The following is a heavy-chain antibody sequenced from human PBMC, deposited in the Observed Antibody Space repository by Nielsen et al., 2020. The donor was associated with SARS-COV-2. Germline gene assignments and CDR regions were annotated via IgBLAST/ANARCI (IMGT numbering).Heavy chain of an antibody. CDR2: IWYDGSNK. V-gene: IGHV3-33*01. CDR3: ARDTHYYDSSGYYAPPHYYYGMDV. D-gene: IGHD3-22*01. J-gene: IGHJ6*02. CDR1: GFTFSSYG. Sequence: GGSLRLSCAASGFTFSSYGMHWVRQAPGKGLEWVAVIWYDGSNKYYADSVKGRFTISRDNSKNTLYLQMNSLRAEDTAVYYCARDTHYYDSSGYYAPPHYYYGMDVWGQGTTVTVSS.